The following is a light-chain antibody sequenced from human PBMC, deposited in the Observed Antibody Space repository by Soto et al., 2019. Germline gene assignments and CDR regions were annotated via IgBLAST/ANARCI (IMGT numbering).Light chain of an antibody. CDR1: SSDVGGYDY. CDR2: EVS. V-gene: IGLV2-14*01. J-gene: IGLJ1*01. CDR3: SSYTTTDPYV. Sequence: QSALTQPASVSGSPGQSITLSCTGTSSDVGGYDYVSWYQQHPGKAPKLIISEVSNRPSGVSDRFSGSKSGTTASLTISGLQAEDEADYYCSSYTTTDPYVFGTGTKLTVL.